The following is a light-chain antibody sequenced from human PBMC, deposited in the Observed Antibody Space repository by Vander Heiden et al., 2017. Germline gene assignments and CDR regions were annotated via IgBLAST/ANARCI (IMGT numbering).Light chain of an antibody. CDR3: QQYGSSPPFT. CDR2: DAS. J-gene: IGKJ2*01. V-gene: IGKV3D-20*01. CDR1: QIISSSY. Sequence: EIGLTQSPATLSLSPGERATLSCGASQIISSSYLAWYQQKPGLAPRLLIYDASSRATGIPDRFSGSGSGTDFTLTISRLEPEDFAVYYCQQYGSSPPFTFGQGTKLEIK.